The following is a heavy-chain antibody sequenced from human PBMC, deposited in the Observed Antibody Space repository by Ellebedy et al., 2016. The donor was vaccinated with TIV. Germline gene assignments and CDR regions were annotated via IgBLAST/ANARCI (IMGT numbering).Heavy chain of an antibody. CDR2: IYYSGST. V-gene: IGHV4-61*01. D-gene: IGHD3-10*01. Sequence: SETLSLTCTVSGGSVSSGSYYWSWIRQPPGKGLEWIGYIYYSGSTNYNPSLKGRVTISVDTSKNQFSLKLSSVTAADTAVYYCARSGAGHYGSGSSSPVYYYGMDVWGQGTTVTVSS. J-gene: IGHJ6*02. CDR3: ARSGAGHYGSGSSSPVYYYGMDV. CDR1: GGSVSSGSYY.